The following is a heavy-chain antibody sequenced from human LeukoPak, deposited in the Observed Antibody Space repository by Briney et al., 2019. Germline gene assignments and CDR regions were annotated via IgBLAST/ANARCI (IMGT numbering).Heavy chain of an antibody. J-gene: IGHJ5*02. CDR3: ARDYGSGSYPYWFDP. CDR2: ISSSSSYI. V-gene: IGHV3-21*01. D-gene: IGHD3-10*01. CDR1: GFTFSSYS. Sequence: GGSLRLSCAASGFTFSSYSMNWVRQAPGKGLEWVSSISSSSSYIYYADSVKGRFTISRDNAKHSLYLQMNSLRAEDTAVYYCARDYGSGSYPYWFDPWGQGTLVTVSS.